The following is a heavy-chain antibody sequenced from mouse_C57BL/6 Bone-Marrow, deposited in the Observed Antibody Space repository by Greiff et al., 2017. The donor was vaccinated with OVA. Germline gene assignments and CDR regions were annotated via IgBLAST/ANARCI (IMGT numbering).Heavy chain of an antibody. V-gene: IGHV5-9-1*02. D-gene: IGHD1-1*01. Sequence: DVHLVESGEGLVKPGGSLKLSCAASGFTFSSYAMSWVRQTPEKRLEWVAYISSGGDYIYYADTVKGRFTISRDNARNTLYLQMSSLKSEDTAMYYCTRAGYYGSKVDYFDYWGQGTTLTVSS. CDR3: TRAGYYGSKVDYFDY. CDR1: GFTFSSYA. CDR2: ISSGGDYI. J-gene: IGHJ2*01.